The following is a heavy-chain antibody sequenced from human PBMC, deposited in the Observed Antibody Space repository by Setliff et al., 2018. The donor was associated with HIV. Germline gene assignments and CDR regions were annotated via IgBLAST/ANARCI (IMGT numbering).Heavy chain of an antibody. J-gene: IGHJ4*02. V-gene: IGHV1-3*01. Sequence: ASVKVSCKASGYTFTNYAIHWVRQAPGQTLEWMGWINAANGNTKYSQKFQGRVTLTRDTSASTVYLDLSSLSSEDTAIYYCARGYYNSGNYFEYWGQGTLVTVSS. CDR3: ARGYYNSGNYFEY. D-gene: IGHD3-10*01. CDR1: GYTFTNYA. CDR2: INAANGNT.